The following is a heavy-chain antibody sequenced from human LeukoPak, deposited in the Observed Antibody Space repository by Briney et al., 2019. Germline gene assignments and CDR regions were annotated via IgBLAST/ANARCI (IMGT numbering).Heavy chain of an antibody. CDR2: ISSSGSTI. V-gene: IGHV3-48*03. J-gene: IGHJ6*04. Sequence: GGSLRLSCAASGFTFSSYEMNWVRQAPGKGLEWVSYISSSGSTIYYADSVKGRFTISRDNAKNSLYLQMNSLRAEDTAVYYCAELGITTIGGVWGKGTTVTISS. D-gene: IGHD3-10*02. CDR3: AELGITTIGGV. CDR1: GFTFSSYE.